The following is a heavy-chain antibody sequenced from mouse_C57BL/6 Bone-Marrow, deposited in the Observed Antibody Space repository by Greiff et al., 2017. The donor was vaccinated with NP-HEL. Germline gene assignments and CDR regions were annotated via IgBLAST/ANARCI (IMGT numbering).Heavy chain of an antibody. CDR1: GFTFSSYA. J-gene: IGHJ1*03. CDR3: ARDPYGSSPHWYFDV. Sequence: DVMLVESGGGLVKPGGSLKLSCAASGFTFSSYAMSWVRQTPEKRLEWVATISDGGSYTYYPDNVKGRFTISRDNAKNNLYLQMSHLKSEDTAMYYCARDPYGSSPHWYFDVWGTGTTVTVSS. V-gene: IGHV5-4*01. D-gene: IGHD1-1*01. CDR2: ISDGGSYT.